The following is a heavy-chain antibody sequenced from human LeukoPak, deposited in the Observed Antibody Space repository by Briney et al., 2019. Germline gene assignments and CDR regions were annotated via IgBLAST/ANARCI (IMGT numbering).Heavy chain of an antibody. D-gene: IGHD2-15*01. CDR3: ARAPGYCSGGSCYSGDFDY. Sequence: SETLSLTCTVSGGSISSYYWSWIRQPPGKGLEWIGYIYYSGSTNYNPSLKSRVTISVDTSKNQFPLKLSSVTAADTAVYYCARAPGYCSGGSCYSGDFDYWSQGTLVAVSS. CDR1: GGSISSYY. V-gene: IGHV4-59*01. CDR2: IYYSGST. J-gene: IGHJ4*02.